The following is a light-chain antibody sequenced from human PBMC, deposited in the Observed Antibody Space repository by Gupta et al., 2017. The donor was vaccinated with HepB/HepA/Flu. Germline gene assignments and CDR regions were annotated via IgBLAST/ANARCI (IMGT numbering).Light chain of an antibody. J-gene: IGKJ4*01. Sequence: DIVLTQSPATLSLSPGERATLSCRASQSVSSYLAWYQQKPGQAPRLLIYDASNRTTGIPARFSGSGSGTDFTLTISSLEPEDFAFDDCQQHSSWRTLTFGEGTKVEIK. CDR3: QQHSSWRTLT. CDR1: QSVSSY. V-gene: IGKV3-11*01. CDR2: DAS.